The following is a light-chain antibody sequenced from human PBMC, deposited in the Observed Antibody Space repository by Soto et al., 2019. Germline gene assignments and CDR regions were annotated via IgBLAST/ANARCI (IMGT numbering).Light chain of an antibody. J-gene: IGKJ1*01. CDR1: QSVSSN. V-gene: IGKV3-15*01. CDR3: QQYNNWPLT. Sequence: EIVMTQSPATLSVSPGERATLSCRASQSVSSNLAWYKQKPGQAPRLLIYGASTRATGIPARFSGSGSGTEFTLIFSSLQSEDFAVYYCQQYNNWPLTFGQGTKVDIK. CDR2: GAS.